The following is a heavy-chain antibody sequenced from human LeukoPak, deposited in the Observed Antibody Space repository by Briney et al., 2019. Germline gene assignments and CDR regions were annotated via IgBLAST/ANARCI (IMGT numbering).Heavy chain of an antibody. J-gene: IGHJ2*01. CDR2: VKQDGREK. Sequence: GGSLRLSCAASGFTFSSYWMSWVRQAPGKGLEWVAHVKQDGREKHYVDSVKGRFTISRDNAKNSVYLQMNSLRAEDTAVYFCARDGFRARYFDLWGRGTLVTVSS. CDR1: GFTFSSYW. CDR3: ARDGFRARYFDL. D-gene: IGHD3-10*01. V-gene: IGHV3-7*01.